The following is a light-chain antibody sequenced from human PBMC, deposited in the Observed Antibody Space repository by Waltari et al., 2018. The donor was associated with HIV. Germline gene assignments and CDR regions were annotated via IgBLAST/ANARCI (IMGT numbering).Light chain of an antibody. CDR3: QQYNNWPPEIT. Sequence: EIVMTQSPATLSVSPGERATLSCRVSQSVSSNLAWYQQKPGQAPRLLVFGASTRATGIPSRFSGSGSGTEFTLTISSLQSEAFAVYYCQQYNNWPPEITFNPGAKVEIK. V-gene: IGKV3-15*01. J-gene: IGKJ3*01. CDR2: GAS. CDR1: QSVSSN.